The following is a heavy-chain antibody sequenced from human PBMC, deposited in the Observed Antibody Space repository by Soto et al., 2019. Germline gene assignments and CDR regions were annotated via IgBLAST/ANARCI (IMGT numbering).Heavy chain of an antibody. CDR2: INPNSGGT. V-gene: IGHV1-2*02. J-gene: IGHJ4*02. CDR1: GYTFTGYY. Sequence: ASVKVSCKASGYTFTGYYMHWLRQAPGQGLEWMGWINPNSGGTNYAQKFQGRVAMTRDTSISTAYMELSSLRSDDTAVYYCAKDWSYYYDSSGYSHYWGQGTLVTV. D-gene: IGHD3-22*01. CDR3: AKDWSYYYDSSGYSHY.